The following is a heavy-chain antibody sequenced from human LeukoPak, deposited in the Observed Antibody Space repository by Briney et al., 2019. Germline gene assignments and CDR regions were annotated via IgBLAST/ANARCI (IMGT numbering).Heavy chain of an antibody. V-gene: IGHV1-2*02. J-gene: IGHJ4*02. Sequence: GASVKVSCKASGYTFTGYYMHWVRQAPGQGLEWMGWINPNSGGTNYAQKFQGRVTMTRDTSISTAYMELSRLRSDDTAVYYCARAIGDCSSTSCYTVDYWGQGTLVTVSS. CDR3: ARAIGDCSSTSCYTVDY. D-gene: IGHD2-2*02. CDR2: INPNSGGT. CDR1: GYTFTGYY.